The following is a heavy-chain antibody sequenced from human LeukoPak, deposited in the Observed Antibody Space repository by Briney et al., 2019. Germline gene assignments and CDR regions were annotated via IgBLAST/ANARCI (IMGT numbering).Heavy chain of an antibody. CDR2: IFHGGTTS. Sequence: SETLSLTCGVSGYSISSGYYWGWIRQTPGRGLEWIGSIFHGGTTSYYNPSLKSRVTISVDTSKNQFYLKLSSVTAADTAVYYCARDPGYWGQGTLVTVSS. CDR1: GYSISSGYY. V-gene: IGHV4-38-2*02. CDR3: ARDPGY. J-gene: IGHJ4*02.